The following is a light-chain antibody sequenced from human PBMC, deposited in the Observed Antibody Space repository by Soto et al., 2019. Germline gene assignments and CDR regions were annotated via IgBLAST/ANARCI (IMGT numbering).Light chain of an antibody. V-gene: IGKV1-5*03. CDR1: QSIDNW. CDR2: KAS. CDR3: QQYNGNSRT. Sequence: DIPVTQSPSTLSASVGDRVTITCRASQSIDNWLAWYQHKPGKAPKLLIFKASALESGVPSRFSGSGSGTEFTLTISSLQPDDFATYYCQQYNGNSRTFGQGTKVEIK. J-gene: IGKJ1*01.